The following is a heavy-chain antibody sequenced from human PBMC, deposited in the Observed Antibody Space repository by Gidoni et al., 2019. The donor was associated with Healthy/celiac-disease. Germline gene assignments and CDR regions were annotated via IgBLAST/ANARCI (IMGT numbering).Heavy chain of an antibody. D-gene: IGHD3-22*01. Sequence: EVQLVQSGAEVKKPGESLQIYCKGSGYSFTSYWIGWVRKMPGKGLVWMGRIYPCDSDTRYSPSFQGQVTISADTSISTAYLQWSILKASDTAMYYCERHVGHYDSSGYYVSGAFDIWGQGTMVTVSS. J-gene: IGHJ3*02. V-gene: IGHV5-51*01. CDR2: IYPCDSDT. CDR3: ERHVGHYDSSGYYVSGAFDI. CDR1: GYSFTSYW.